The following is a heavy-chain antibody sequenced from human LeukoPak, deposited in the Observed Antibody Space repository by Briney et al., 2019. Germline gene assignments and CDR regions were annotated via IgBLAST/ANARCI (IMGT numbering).Heavy chain of an antibody. CDR1: GYTFTSYY. V-gene: IGHV1-46*01. D-gene: IGHD2-2*01. CDR3: AREIVPAAMGDYYYYYGMDV. CDR2: INPSGGST. J-gene: IGHJ6*02. Sequence: ASVKVSCKASGYTFTSYYMHWVRQAPGQGLEWMGIINPSGGSTSYAQKFQGRVTMTRDTSTSTVYMELSRLRSDDTAVYYCAREIVPAAMGDYYYYYGMDVWGQGTTVTVSS.